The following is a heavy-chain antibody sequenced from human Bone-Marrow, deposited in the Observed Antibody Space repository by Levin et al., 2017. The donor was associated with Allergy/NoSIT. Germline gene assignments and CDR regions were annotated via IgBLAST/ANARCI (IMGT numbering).Heavy chain of an antibody. Sequence: TLSLTCTFSGFSLTTPGTCVSWIRQPPGKALEWLALIDWDDDKYYSTSLKARLTISKDTSKNQVILTMTNMDPLDTATYYCARVWDRNSYGSGTHYYWFEPWGQGTLVTVSS. D-gene: IGHD3-10*01. CDR3: ARVWDRNSYGSGTHYYWFEP. CDR1: GFSLTTPGTC. CDR2: IDWDDDK. J-gene: IGHJ5*02. V-gene: IGHV2-70*01.